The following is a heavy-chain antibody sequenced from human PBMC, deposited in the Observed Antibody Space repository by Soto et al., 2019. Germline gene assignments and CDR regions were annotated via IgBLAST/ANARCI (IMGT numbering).Heavy chain of an antibody. D-gene: IGHD6-13*01. CDR3: ARDRGRTAALDY. J-gene: IGHJ4*02. Sequence: QVQLRESGPGLVRPSETLSLTCTVSGGSISGYYWSWIRQPPGKGLEWIGYIYYNGKTNYNPSLKSRVTILVDTSKNQFSLKLSSVTAADTAVSYCARDRGRTAALDYWGQGNLVTVSS. V-gene: IGHV4-59*01. CDR1: GGSISGYY. CDR2: IYYNGKT.